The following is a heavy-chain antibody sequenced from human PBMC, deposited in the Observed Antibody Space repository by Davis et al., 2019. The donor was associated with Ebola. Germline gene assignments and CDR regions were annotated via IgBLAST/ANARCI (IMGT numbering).Heavy chain of an antibody. V-gene: IGHV3-9*01. CDR3: AKGRTIPLALDF. CDR2: ISWNNDSI. J-gene: IGHJ4*02. CDR1: GFTFGDYA. Sequence: SLKISCAGSGFTFGDYAMHWVRQAPGKGLEWVSGISWNNDSIVYADSVKGRFTISRDNAKNSLYLQMNSLRGEDTALYYCAKGRTIPLALDFWGQGTLVTVSS. D-gene: IGHD2-2*02.